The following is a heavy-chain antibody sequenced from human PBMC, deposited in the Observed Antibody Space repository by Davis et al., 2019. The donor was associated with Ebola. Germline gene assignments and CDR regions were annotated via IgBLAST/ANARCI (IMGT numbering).Heavy chain of an antibody. CDR3: AESMAVRRSEAEFFQH. CDR1: ASTFSTYC. V-gene: IGHV5-51*01. Sequence: GSLRLSCTASASTFSTYCIPWVRQIPGKGLEWIVAIYPSDSDTTYSASFQGQVTMSVNKSISSAYLQWSRLEASDTAMYYCAESMAVRRSEAEFFQHWGQGTLVTVSS. J-gene: IGHJ1*01. D-gene: IGHD6-19*01. CDR2: IYPSDSDT.